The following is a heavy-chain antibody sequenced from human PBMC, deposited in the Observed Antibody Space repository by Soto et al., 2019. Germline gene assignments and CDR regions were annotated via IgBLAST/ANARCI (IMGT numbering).Heavy chain of an antibody. J-gene: IGHJ4*02. CDR2: IIPIFGTA. D-gene: IGHD2-2*01. V-gene: IGHV1-69*13. Sequence: SVKVSCKASGGTFSSCAISWVRQAPGQGLEWMGGIIPIFGTANYAQKFQGRVTITADESTSTAYMELSSLRSEDTAVYYCAXPSKEYCSSTSCYARDYWGQGTLVTVSS. CDR1: GGTFSSCA. CDR3: AXPSKEYCSSTSCYARDY.